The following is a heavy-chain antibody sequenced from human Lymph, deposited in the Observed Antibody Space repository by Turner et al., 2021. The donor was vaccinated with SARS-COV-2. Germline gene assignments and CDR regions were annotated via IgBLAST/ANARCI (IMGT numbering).Heavy chain of an antibody. D-gene: IGHD6-19*01. CDR2: ISGSGGTT. Sequence: EVQLLESGGGLAQPGGSLRLSCAASGFTFSSYAMSWFRQAAGKGLEWVSGISGSGGTTHYADSVKGRFTISRDNSKNTLYLQMNSLRAEDTAVYYCAKDRCTLSSGWEDYWGQGTLVTVSS. J-gene: IGHJ4*02. V-gene: IGHV3-23*01. CDR3: AKDRCTLSSGWEDY. CDR1: GFTFSSYA.